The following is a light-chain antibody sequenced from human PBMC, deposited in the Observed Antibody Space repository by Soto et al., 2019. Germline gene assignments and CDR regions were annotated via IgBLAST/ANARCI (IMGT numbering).Light chain of an antibody. Sequence: QSALTQPASVSGSPGQSIAISCTGTSSDVGGYNYVSWYQQHPGKAPKLMIFEVSYRPSGVSNRFSGSKSGNTASLTISGLQAEDEADYYCSSYTGSSINTVVFGGGTNLTVL. V-gene: IGLV2-14*01. CDR2: EVS. CDR3: SSYTGSSINTVV. J-gene: IGLJ2*01. CDR1: SSDVGGYNY.